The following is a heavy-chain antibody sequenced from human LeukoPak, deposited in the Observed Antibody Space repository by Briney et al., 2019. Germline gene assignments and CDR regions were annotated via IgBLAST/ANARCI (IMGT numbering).Heavy chain of an antibody. CDR2: IYYSGST. CDR1: GGSISSGGYY. CDR3: ARVGALYDSSGYFTLTSFIDY. J-gene: IGHJ4*02. Sequence: SETLSLTCTVSGGSISSGGYYWSWIRQHPGKGLEWIVYIYYSGSTYYNPSLKSRVTISVDTSKNQFSLKLSSVTAADTAVYYCARVGALYDSSGYFTLTSFIDYWGQGTLVTVSS. D-gene: IGHD3-22*01. V-gene: IGHV4-31*03.